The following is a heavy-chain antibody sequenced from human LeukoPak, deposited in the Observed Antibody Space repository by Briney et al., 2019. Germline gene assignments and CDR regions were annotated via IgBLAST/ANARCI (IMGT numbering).Heavy chain of an antibody. CDR3: ARGYYYDSSGYPVDDY. CDR1: GFTFSSYE. V-gene: IGHV3-48*03. Sequence: GGSLRLSCAAPGFTFSSYEMNWVRQAPGKGLEWVSYISSSGSTIYYADSVKGRFTISRDNAKNSLYLQMNSLRAEDTAVYYCARGYYYDSSGYPVDDYWGQGTLVTVSS. J-gene: IGHJ4*02. CDR2: ISSSGSTI. D-gene: IGHD3-22*01.